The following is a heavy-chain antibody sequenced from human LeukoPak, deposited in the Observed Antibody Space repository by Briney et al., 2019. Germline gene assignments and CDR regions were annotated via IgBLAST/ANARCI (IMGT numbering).Heavy chain of an antibody. CDR3: ARRTYYYGSGSYNNNYYYYMDV. J-gene: IGHJ6*03. Sequence: ASVKVSCKASGYTFTNYGISWVRQAPGQGLEWMGCISGYNGDTNYAKKVQGRVTMTTDTSTSTAYMELRSLRSDDTAVYYCARRTYYYGSGSYNNNYYYYMDVWGKGTTVTVSS. CDR1: GYTFTNYG. D-gene: IGHD3-10*01. CDR2: ISGYNGDT. V-gene: IGHV1-18*01.